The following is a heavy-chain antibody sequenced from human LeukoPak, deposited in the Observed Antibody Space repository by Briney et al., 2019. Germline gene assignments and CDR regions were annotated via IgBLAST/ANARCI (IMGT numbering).Heavy chain of an antibody. CDR1: GFTFSSYW. V-gene: IGHV3-53*01. CDR3: ASRSGTYSYYMDV. Sequence: PGGSLRLSCAASGFTFSSYWMSWVRQAPGKGLEWVSVIYRGDSTYYADSVKGRFTISRDKSKNTLCLQMNSLRAEDTAVYYCASRSGTYSYYMDVWGKGTTVTVSS. D-gene: IGHD2-15*01. CDR2: IYRGDST. J-gene: IGHJ6*03.